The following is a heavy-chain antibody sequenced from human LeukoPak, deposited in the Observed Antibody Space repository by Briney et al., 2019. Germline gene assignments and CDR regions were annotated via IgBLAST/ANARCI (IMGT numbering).Heavy chain of an antibody. V-gene: IGHV3-30*02. Sequence: GGSLRLSCAASGFTFSSYGMHWVRQAPGKGLEWVAFIRYDGSNKYYADSVKGRFTISRDNSKNALYLQMNSLRAEDTAVYYCAIDPGRVDSSDWYGHFDYWGQGTLVTVSS. D-gene: IGHD6-19*01. J-gene: IGHJ4*02. CDR1: GFTFSSYG. CDR3: AIDPGRVDSSDWYGHFDY. CDR2: IRYDGSNK.